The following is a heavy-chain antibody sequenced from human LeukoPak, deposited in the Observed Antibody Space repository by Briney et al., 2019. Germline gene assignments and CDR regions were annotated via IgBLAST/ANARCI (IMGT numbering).Heavy chain of an antibody. CDR2: IIPMFGTT. Sequence: GASVKVSCKSSGGTFSSYAVSWVRQAPGQGLEWMGGIIPMFGTTKYAQKFQGRVTNTADESMSTAYMELSSLRSEDTAVYYCAREDGSGSFQPQFDYWGQGTLVTVSS. J-gene: IGHJ4*02. D-gene: IGHD3-10*01. CDR1: GGTFSSYA. CDR3: AREDGSGSFQPQFDY. V-gene: IGHV1-69*13.